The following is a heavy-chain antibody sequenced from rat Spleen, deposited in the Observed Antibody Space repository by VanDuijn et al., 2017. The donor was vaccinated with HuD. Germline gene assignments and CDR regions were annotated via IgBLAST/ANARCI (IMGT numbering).Heavy chain of an antibody. CDR1: GFTFSDYG. CDR2: ISPSGGST. Sequence: EVQLVESDGGLVQPGRSLKLSCAASGFTFSDYGMAWVRQTPTKGLEWVASISPSGGSTYYRDSVKGRFTISRDNAKSTLYLQMNSLRSEDTATYYCTTGAYNSGYFDYWGQGVMVTVSS. D-gene: IGHD1-5*01. V-gene: IGHV5-27*01. CDR3: TTGAYNSGYFDY. J-gene: IGHJ2*01.